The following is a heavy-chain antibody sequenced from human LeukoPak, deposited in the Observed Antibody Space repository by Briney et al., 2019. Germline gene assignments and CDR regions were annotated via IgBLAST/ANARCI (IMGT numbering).Heavy chain of an antibody. Sequence: PSETLSLTCTASGGSISNRNYHWGWIRQPPGKGLEWIGSICSSGSAYYNPSLKSRVTISVDTSKNQFSLKLSSVTAADTAVYYCAGYGSGSFSYYYYYMDVWGKGTTVTISS. J-gene: IGHJ6*03. CDR2: ICSSGSA. D-gene: IGHD3-10*01. CDR3: AGYGSGSFSYYYYYMDV. V-gene: IGHV4-39*07. CDR1: GGSISNRNYH.